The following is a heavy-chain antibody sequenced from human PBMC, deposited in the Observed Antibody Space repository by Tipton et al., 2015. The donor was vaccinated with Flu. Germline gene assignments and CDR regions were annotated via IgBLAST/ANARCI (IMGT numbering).Heavy chain of an antibody. V-gene: IGHV4-39*07. CDR1: GGSISSSSYY. Sequence: TLSLTCTVSGGSISSSSYYWGWIRQPPGKGLEWIGCIYYSGSTYYNPSLKSRVTISVDTSKNQFSLKLSSVTASDTAGYYCARGKGDFDYWGQGTLVTVSS. J-gene: IGHJ4*02. CDR2: IYYSGST. CDR3: ARGKGDFDY.